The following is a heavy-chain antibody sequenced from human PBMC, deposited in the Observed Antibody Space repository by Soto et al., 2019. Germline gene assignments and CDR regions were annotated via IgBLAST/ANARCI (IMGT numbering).Heavy chain of an antibody. CDR1: GFTFSGSA. D-gene: IGHD3-10*01. CDR3: TRLRDRGSFDI. CDR2: IRSKANSYAT. Sequence: EVQLVESGGGLVQPGGSLKLSCAASGFTFSGSAMHWVRQASGKGLEWVGRIRSKANSYATAYAASVKGRFTISRDDSKNTAYLQMNSLKTEDTAVYYCTRLRDRGSFDIWGQGTMVTVSS. V-gene: IGHV3-73*01. J-gene: IGHJ3*02.